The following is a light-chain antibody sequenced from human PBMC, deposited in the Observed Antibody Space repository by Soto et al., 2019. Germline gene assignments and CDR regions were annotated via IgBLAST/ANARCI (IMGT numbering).Light chain of an antibody. CDR1: QSISSY. J-gene: IGKJ1*01. Sequence: DIQMTQSPSSLSASVGDRVTITCRASQSISSYLNWYQQKPGKAPKLLIYAASSLQSGVPSRLSGSGSGTDFTLTISSLEPEDFAVYYCQQRSNWPWTFGQGTKVDIK. CDR2: AAS. CDR3: QQRSNWPWT. V-gene: IGKV1-39*01.